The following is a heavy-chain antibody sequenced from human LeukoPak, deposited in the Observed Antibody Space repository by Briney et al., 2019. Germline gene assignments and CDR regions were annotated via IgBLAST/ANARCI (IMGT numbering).Heavy chain of an antibody. CDR1: GCAFSSYN. CDR2: ISSSSSFI. J-gene: IGHJ2*01. CDR3: ARDYGDYWWYFDL. Sequence: GGSLRLSCAASGCAFSSYNMNWVRQTPGKGLEWVSSISSSSSFIYYADSVKGRFTISRDNAKNSLYLQMNSLRAEDTAVDYSARDYGDYWWYFDLWGRGTLVTVSS. V-gene: IGHV3-21*01. D-gene: IGHD4-17*01.